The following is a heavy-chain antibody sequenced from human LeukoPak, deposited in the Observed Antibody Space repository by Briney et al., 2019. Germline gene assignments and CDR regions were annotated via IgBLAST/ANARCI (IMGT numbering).Heavy chain of an antibody. CDR3: AKDLSGYGPYWYFDL. CDR2: INWNGGST. V-gene: IGHV3-20*04. Sequence: GGSLRLSCAASGFTFSDFAMSWVRQAPGKGLEWVSGINWNGGSTGYADSVEGRFTISRDNSKNTLYLQMNNLRAEDSAVYYCAKDLSGYGPYWYFDLWGRGTLVTVSS. D-gene: IGHD6-25*01. CDR1: GFTFSDFA. J-gene: IGHJ2*01.